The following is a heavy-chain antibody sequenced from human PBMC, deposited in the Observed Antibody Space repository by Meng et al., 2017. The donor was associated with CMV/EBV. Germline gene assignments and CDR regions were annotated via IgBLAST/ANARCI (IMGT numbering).Heavy chain of an antibody. CDR1: GGSFSSGDYY. CDR3: ARAAPDYYDSSGPPDY. CDR2: IYYSGST. J-gene: IGHJ4*02. V-gene: IGHV4-30-4*08. Sequence: QVQSQESGPDLAKPSQTLSLTGTVPGGSFSSGDYYWSWIRQPPGKGLEWIGYIYYSGSTYYNPSLKSRVTISVDTSKNQFSLKLSSVTAADTAVYYCARAAPDYYDSSGPPDYWGQGTLVTVSS. D-gene: IGHD3-22*01.